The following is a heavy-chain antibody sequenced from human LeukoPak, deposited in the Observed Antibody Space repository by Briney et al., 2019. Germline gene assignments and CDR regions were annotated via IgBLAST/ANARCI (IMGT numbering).Heavy chain of an antibody. CDR2: ISHDGTNK. Sequence: PGGSLRLSCAASGFTFSGYGMHWVRQAPGRGLEWVAVISHDGTNKYYGDSVKGRFTISRDNSKNALYLHMNSLRAEDTAVYYCAKDRGVQYFDWLLILDYWGQGTLVTVSS. CDR3: AKDRGVQYFDWLLILDY. V-gene: IGHV3-30*18. CDR1: GFTFSGYG. J-gene: IGHJ4*02. D-gene: IGHD3-9*01.